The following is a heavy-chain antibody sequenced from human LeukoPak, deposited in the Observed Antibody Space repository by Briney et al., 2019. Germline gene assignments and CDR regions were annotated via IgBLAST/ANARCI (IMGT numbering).Heavy chain of an antibody. V-gene: IGHV1-69*04. J-gene: IGHJ4*02. CDR1: GCTLSSYA. CDR2: IIPILGIA. Sequence: ASVKVSCKASGCTLSSYAISWVRQAPGQGLEWMGRIIPILGIANYAQKFQGRVTITADKSTSTAYMQLSSLRSEDTAVYYCARDNGYSSSWYPGWGQGTLVTVSS. D-gene: IGHD6-13*01. CDR3: ARDNGYSSSWYPG.